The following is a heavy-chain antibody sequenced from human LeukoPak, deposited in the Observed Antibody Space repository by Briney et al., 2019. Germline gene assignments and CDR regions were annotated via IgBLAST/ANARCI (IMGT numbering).Heavy chain of an antibody. D-gene: IGHD6-13*01. CDR3: GGEFSSSPASMDV. CDR2: ISSSSDYI. V-gene: IGHV3-21*01. CDR1: GFAFRSCS. Sequence: GGSLRLSCAASGFAFRSCSMNWVRQAPGQGLEWVSSISSSSDYIYYADSVKGRFTISRDNAKNSLFLQMNSLREKDAAVYYCGGEFSSSPASMDVWGQGTTVTVSS. J-gene: IGHJ6*02.